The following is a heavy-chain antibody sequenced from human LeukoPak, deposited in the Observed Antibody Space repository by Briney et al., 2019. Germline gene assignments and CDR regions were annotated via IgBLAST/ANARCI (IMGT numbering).Heavy chain of an antibody. CDR3: TTPYIPYGGAFDI. CDR1: GFTFSNAW. Sequence: PGGSLRLSCAASGFTFSNAWVSWVRQAPGKGLEWVGRIKSKTDGGTTDYAAPVKGRFTISRDDSKNTLYLQMNSLKTEDTAVYYCTTPYIPYGGAFDIWGQGTIVTVSS. J-gene: IGHJ3*02. D-gene: IGHD2-2*02. CDR2: IKSKTDGGTT. V-gene: IGHV3-15*01.